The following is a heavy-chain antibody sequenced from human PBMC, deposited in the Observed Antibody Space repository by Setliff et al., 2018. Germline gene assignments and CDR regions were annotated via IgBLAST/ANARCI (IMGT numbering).Heavy chain of an antibody. Sequence: SETLSLTCTVSGGSIRSYYWSWIRQPPGKGLEWIGYIYYSGSTNYNPSLKSRVTISVDTSKNQFSLKLSSVTAADTAVYYCARVSMYYNFWSGYYGERGEYFDYWGQGTLVTVSS. CDR2: IYYSGST. CDR3: ARVSMYYNFWSGYYGERGEYFDY. V-gene: IGHV4-59*01. J-gene: IGHJ4*02. D-gene: IGHD3-3*01. CDR1: GGSIRSYY.